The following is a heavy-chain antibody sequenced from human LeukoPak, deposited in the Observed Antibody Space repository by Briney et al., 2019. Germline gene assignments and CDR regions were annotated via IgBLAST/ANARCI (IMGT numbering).Heavy chain of an antibody. CDR2: ISWNSGSI. J-gene: IGHJ3*02. Sequence: GGSLRLSCAASGFTFDDYAMHWVRQAPGKGLEWVSGISWNSGSIGYADSVKGRFTISRDNAKNSLYLQMNSLRAEDMALYYCAKDTTPDYGDYVDAFDIWGQGTMVTVSS. D-gene: IGHD4-17*01. CDR3: AKDTTPDYGDYVDAFDI. CDR1: GFTFDDYA. V-gene: IGHV3-9*03.